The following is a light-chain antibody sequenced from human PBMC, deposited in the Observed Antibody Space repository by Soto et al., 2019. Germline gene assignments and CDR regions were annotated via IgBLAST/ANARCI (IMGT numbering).Light chain of an antibody. CDR1: QSVSSSY. V-gene: IGKV3-20*01. J-gene: IGKJ4*01. CDR2: GAS. CDR3: HQYNSYSPT. Sequence: EIVLTQSPGTLSLSPGERATLSCRASQSVSSSYLAWYQQKPGQAPRLLIYGASSRATGIPDRFSGSGSGTDFTLTISRLEPEDFAVYYCHQYNSYSPTFGGGTKVDIK.